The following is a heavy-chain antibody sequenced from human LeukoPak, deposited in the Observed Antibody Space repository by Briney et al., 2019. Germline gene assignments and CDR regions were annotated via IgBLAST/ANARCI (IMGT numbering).Heavy chain of an antibody. Sequence: GGSLRLSCAASGFTFSSYWMHWVRQAPGKGLEWVAVISFDGTNKFYADSVKGRFTISRDNSKKTVYLQMNSLRAEDTAVYYCARDSGYGPDYWGQGTLVTVSS. D-gene: IGHD4-17*01. CDR3: ARDSGYGPDY. V-gene: IGHV3-30*03. CDR2: ISFDGTNK. J-gene: IGHJ4*02. CDR1: GFTFSSYW.